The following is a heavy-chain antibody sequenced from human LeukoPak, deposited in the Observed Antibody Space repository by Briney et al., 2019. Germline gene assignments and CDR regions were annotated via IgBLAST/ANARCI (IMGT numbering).Heavy chain of an antibody. D-gene: IGHD4-23*01. V-gene: IGHV4-61*02. CDR1: GGSISSGSYY. J-gene: IGHJ5*02. CDR3: ARDFTYGGNTPYNWFDP. CDR2: IYTSGST. Sequence: SETLSLTCTVSGGSISSGSYYWSWLRQPAGTGLEWLGRIYTSGSTNYNPSLKSRVTISVDKSKNQFSLKLSSVTAADTAVYYCARDFTYGGNTPYNWFDPWGQGTLVTVSS.